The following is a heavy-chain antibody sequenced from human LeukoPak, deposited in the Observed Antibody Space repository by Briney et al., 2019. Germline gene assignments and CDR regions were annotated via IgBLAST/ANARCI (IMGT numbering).Heavy chain of an antibody. J-gene: IGHJ5*02. D-gene: IGHD6-13*01. CDR2: ISAYNGNT. CDR1: GYTFTSYG. CDR3: ARDADPNIAAAGTIIPFDP. V-gene: IGHV1-18*04. Sequence: ASVKASCKASGYTFTSYGISWVRQAPGQGLEWMGWISAYNGNTNYAQKLQGRVTMTTDTPTSTAYMELRSLRSDDTAVYYCARDADPNIAAAGTIIPFDPWGQGTLVTVSS.